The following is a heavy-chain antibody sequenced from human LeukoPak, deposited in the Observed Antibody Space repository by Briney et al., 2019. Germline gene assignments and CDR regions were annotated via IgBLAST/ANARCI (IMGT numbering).Heavy chain of an antibody. CDR1: GFTVSSND. Sequence: GGSLRLSCAASGFTVSSNDMSWVRQAPGKGLEWVSLIYSGRSTYYADSVKGRFIISRDNSKNTLYLQMNSLRAEDTAVYYCAKSGTMGADDAFDIWGQGTMVTVSS. CDR3: AKSGTMGADDAFDI. CDR2: IYSGRST. J-gene: IGHJ3*02. V-gene: IGHV3-66*01. D-gene: IGHD1-26*01.